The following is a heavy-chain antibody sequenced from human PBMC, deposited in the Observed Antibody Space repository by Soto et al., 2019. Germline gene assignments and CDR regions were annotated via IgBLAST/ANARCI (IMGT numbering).Heavy chain of an antibody. CDR1: GGSISSGGYS. J-gene: IGHJ5*02. CDR2: IYHSGST. D-gene: IGHD3-3*01. V-gene: IGHV4-30-2*01. Sequence: PSETLSLTCAVSGGSISSGGYSWSWIRQPPGKGLEWIGYIYHSGSTYYNPPLKSRVTISVDRSKNQFSLKLSSVTAADTAVYYCARKQLLLRFLEWSGGFDPWGQGTLVTVS. CDR3: ARKQLLLRFLEWSGGFDP.